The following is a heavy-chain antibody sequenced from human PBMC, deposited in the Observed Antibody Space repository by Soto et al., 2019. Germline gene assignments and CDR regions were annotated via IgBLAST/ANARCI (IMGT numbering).Heavy chain of an antibody. D-gene: IGHD3-16*02. V-gene: IGHV4-4*02. CDR2: IYHSGST. CDR3: ARSGVWGSYRYTNYFDY. Sequence: QVQLQESGPGLVKPSGTLSLTCAVSGGSISSSNWWSWVRQPPGKGLEWIGEIYHSGSTNYNPSLKSRVTISVDKSKTQFSLTLSSVTAADTAVYYCARSGVWGSYRYTNYFDYWGQGTLVTVSS. CDR1: GGSISSSNW. J-gene: IGHJ4*02.